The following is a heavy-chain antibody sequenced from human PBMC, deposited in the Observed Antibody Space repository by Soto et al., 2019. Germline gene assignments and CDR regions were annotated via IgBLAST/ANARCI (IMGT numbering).Heavy chain of an antibody. CDR2: ISYDGSNK. CDR1: GFTFSSYA. V-gene: IGHV3-30-3*01. Sequence: QVQLVESGGGVVQPGRSLRLSCAAHGFTFSSYAMHWVRQAPGKGLEWVAVISYDGSNKYYADSVKGRFTISRDNSKNTLYLQMNSLRAEDTAVYYCARDEIRFSWAYGMDVWGQGTTVTVSS. J-gene: IGHJ6*02. D-gene: IGHD3-3*01. CDR3: ARDEIRFSWAYGMDV.